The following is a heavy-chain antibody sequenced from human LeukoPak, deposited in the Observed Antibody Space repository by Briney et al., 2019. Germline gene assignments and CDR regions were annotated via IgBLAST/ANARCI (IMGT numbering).Heavy chain of an antibody. CDR1: GFTFSSYS. J-gene: IGHJ6*03. Sequence: SGGSLSLSCAASGFTFSSYSMNWVRQAPGKGLEWLSYISSSNTTIYYADSVKGRFTISRDNAKNSLYLQMNSLRAEDTAVYYCARNPLDTYYYMDVWGKGTTVTVSS. V-gene: IGHV3-48*01. D-gene: IGHD5-18*01. CDR3: ARNPLDTYYYMDV. CDR2: ISSSNTTI.